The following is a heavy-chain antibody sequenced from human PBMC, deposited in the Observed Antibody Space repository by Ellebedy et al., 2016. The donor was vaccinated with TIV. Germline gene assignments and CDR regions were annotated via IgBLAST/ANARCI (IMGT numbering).Heavy chain of an antibody. V-gene: IGHV3-23*01. J-gene: IGHJ6*02. D-gene: IGHD3-16*01. CDR1: GFTFRSYA. CDR2: ISGSGGST. Sequence: PGGSLRLSCAASGFTFRSYAMSWVRQAPGRGLEWVSHISGSGGSTYYADSVKGRFTISRDNSKNTLDLQMTSLRAEDTALYYCVKGAYPVPTVMAVWGQGTMVIVSS. CDR3: VKGAYPVPTVMAV.